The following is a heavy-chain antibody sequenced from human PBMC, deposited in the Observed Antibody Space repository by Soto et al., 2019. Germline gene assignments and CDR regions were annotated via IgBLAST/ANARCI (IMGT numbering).Heavy chain of an antibody. V-gene: IGHV3-48*01. Sequence: EVQLVESGGGLVQPGGSLRLSCAASGFTFSAYSMNWVRQAPGTGMEWVSYIDSSGRYIYYADSLKGRFTISRDTAKNAVFLQVDSLRAEDTDVYFCASAAVTGTGGYCAHGLWCQGTMFTVSS. CDR2: IDSSGRYI. CDR3: ASAAVTGTGGYCAHGL. J-gene: IGHJ3*01. D-gene: IGHD6-19*01. CDR1: GFTFSAYS.